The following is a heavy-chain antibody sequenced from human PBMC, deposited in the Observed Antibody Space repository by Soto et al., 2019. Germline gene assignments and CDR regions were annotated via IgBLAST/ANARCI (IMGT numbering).Heavy chain of an antibody. D-gene: IGHD2-21*02. Sequence: PSETLSLTCSVSGGSISSYYWSWIRQPPGKGLEWIGYIYYSGSTNYNPSLKSRVTISVDTSKNQFSLKLSSVTAADTAVYYCAREHCGGDCLSNWFDPWGQGTLVTVSS. V-gene: IGHV4-59*01. CDR2: IYYSGST. CDR3: AREHCGGDCLSNWFDP. J-gene: IGHJ5*02. CDR1: GGSISSYY.